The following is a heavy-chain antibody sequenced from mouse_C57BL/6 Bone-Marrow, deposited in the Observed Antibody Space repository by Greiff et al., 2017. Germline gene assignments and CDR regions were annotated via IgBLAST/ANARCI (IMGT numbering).Heavy chain of an antibody. J-gene: IGHJ2*01. V-gene: IGHV1-53*01. CDR2: INPCNGGT. D-gene: IGHD2-5*01. CDR1: GYTFTSYW. Sequence: VQLQQSGTELVKPGASVKLSCKASGYTFTSYWMHWVKQRPGQGLEWIGNINPCNGGTNYNEKFKSKATLAVDKSSSTAYMQLSSLKSADSAVDYCGRLVPYSTFFFDYWGQGTTLTVSS. CDR3: GRLVPYSTFFFDY.